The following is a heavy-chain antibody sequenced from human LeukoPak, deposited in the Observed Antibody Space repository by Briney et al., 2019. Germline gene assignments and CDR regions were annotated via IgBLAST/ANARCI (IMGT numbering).Heavy chain of an antibody. Sequence: GGSLRLSCAASGFTVSSNSTTWVRQAPGKGLQWVLVIYSGGNTYYADSVKGRFTISRDNSKNTLYLQMNSLRAEDTAIYYCARENNFGSGMDVWGQGTTVTVSS. V-gene: IGHV3-53*01. J-gene: IGHJ6*02. D-gene: IGHD3-10*01. CDR2: IYSGGNT. CDR1: GFTVSSNS. CDR3: ARENNFGSGMDV.